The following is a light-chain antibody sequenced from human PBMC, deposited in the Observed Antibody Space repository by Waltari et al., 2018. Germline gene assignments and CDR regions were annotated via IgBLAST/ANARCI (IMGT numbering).Light chain of an antibody. CDR1: QSVSNN. J-gene: IGKJ2*01. Sequence: ELLMTQFPATRSVSPGEKATLSCRASQSVSNNVAWYQQKPGQAPRLLMYGASIRATGIPVRFSGSGSGTEFTLTISSLQSEDFAVYYCQQYNNWPPYTFGRGTKLEIK. CDR2: GAS. CDR3: QQYNNWPPYT. V-gene: IGKV3-15*01.